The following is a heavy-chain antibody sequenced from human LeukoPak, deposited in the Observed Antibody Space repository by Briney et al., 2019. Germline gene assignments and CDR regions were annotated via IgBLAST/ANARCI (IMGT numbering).Heavy chain of an antibody. CDR2: IYYSGST. Sequence: SETLSLTCTVSGGSISSSSYSWGWIRQPPGKGLEWIGSIYYSGSTYYNPSLKSRVTISVDTSKNQFSLKLSSVTAADTAVYYCARTGTAARSFDYWGQGTLVTVSS. J-gene: IGHJ4*02. V-gene: IGHV4-39*01. D-gene: IGHD6-6*01. CDR1: GGSISSSSYS. CDR3: ARTGTAARSFDY.